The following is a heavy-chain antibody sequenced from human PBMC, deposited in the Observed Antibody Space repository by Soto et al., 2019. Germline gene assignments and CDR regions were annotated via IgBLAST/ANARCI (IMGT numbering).Heavy chain of an antibody. D-gene: IGHD1-26*01. CDR2: IYHSGST. Sequence: QVQLQESGPGLVKPSGTLSLTCAVSGGSISSSNWWSWVRQPPGKGLEWIGEIYHSGSTNYNPSLKSRVTISVDKSKNQCSLKLSSVTAADTAVYYCARVKESYSGSYDFDYWGQGTLVTVSS. J-gene: IGHJ4*02. CDR1: GGSISSSNW. V-gene: IGHV4-4*02. CDR3: ARVKESYSGSYDFDY.